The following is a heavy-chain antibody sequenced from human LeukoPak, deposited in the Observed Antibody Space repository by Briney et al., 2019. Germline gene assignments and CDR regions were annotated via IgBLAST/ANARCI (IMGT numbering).Heavy chain of an antibody. CDR1: GYTFTGYY. V-gene: IGHV1-2*02. J-gene: IGHJ4*02. D-gene: IGHD1-26*01. Sequence: GASVKVSCKASGYTFTGYYMHWVRQAPGQGLEWMGWINPNSGGTNYAQEFQGRVTMTRDTSISTAYMELSRLRSDDTAVYYCARLLDSGSYYGTDYWGQGTLVTVSS. CDR2: INPNSGGT. CDR3: ARLLDSGSYYGTDY.